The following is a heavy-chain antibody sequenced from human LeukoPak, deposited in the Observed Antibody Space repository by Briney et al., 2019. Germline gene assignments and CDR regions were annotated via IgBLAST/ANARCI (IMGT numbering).Heavy chain of an antibody. CDR3: ARGVRQLGGVDAFDI. CDR1: GGSISSGSYY. V-gene: IGHV4-39*01. J-gene: IGHJ3*02. D-gene: IGHD3-16*01. Sequence: PSQTLSLTCTVSGGSISSGSYYWSWIRQPPGKGLGWIGSIYYTGNTYYNPSLKSRVTISLDTSKNQFSLKLSSVTAADTAVYYCARGVRQLGGVDAFDIWGQGTMVTVSS. CDR2: IYYTGNT.